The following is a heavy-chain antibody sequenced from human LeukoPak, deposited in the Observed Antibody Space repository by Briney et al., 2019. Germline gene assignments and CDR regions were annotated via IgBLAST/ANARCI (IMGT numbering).Heavy chain of an antibody. J-gene: IGHJ6*02. CDR2: IYSGGST. D-gene: IGHD1-26*01. V-gene: IGHV3-66*01. Sequence: GGSLRLSCAASGFTVSSNYMSWVRQAPGKGLEWVSVIYSGGSTYYADSVKGRFTISRDNAKNSLYLQMNSLRDEDTAVYYCARDSGSYYYYYGMDVWGQGTTVTVSS. CDR1: GFTVSSNY. CDR3: ARDSGSYYYYYGMDV.